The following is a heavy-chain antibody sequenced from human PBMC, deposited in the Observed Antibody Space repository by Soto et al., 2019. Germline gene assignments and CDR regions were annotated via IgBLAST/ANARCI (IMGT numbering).Heavy chain of an antibody. Sequence: SETLSLTCIVSGGSISNCYWSWIRQPPGKGLEWIGYIYYSGSTNYNPSLTSRVTISVDTSKNQFSLKLSSVTAADTAVYYCARHRYSDGVYYFDYWGQGTLVTVSS. V-gene: IGHV4-59*08. CDR2: IYYSGST. D-gene: IGHD5-18*01. CDR3: ARHRYSDGVYYFDY. CDR1: GGSISNCY. J-gene: IGHJ4*02.